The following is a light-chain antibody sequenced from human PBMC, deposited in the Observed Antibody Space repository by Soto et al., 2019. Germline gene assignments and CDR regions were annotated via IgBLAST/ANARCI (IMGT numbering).Light chain of an antibody. V-gene: IGKV1-17*01. Sequence: IQMTQSPSSLSASVGDTVTVTCRASQGIRNYLNWFQQKPGKAPKRLISVASTLQSGVPSRFSGSGSGTEFTLTISSLQPEDSATYYCQQGNSFPFTFGPGTKVDIK. J-gene: IGKJ3*01. CDR1: QGIRNY. CDR2: VAS. CDR3: QQGNSFPFT.